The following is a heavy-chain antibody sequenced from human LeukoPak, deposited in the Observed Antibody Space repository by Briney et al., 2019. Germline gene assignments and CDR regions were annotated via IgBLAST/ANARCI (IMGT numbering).Heavy chain of an antibody. V-gene: IGHV5-51*01. J-gene: IGHJ6*03. CDR1: GYSFTSYW. CDR2: IYPGDSDT. Sequence: GESLKISCKGSGYSFTSYWIGWVRQMPGKGLEWMGIIYPGDSDTRHSPSFQGQVTISADKSISTAYLQWSSLKASDTAMYYCAILNPLGYCSGGSCYSDYMDVWGKGTTVTVSS. CDR3: AILNPLGYCSGGSCYSDYMDV. D-gene: IGHD2-15*01.